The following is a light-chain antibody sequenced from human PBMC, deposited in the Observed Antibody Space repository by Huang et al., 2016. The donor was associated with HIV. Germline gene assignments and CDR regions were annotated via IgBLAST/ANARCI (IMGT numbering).Light chain of an antibody. V-gene: IGKV1-39*01. CDR1: QSISRS. J-gene: IGKJ1*01. CDR3: QQGYSTPT. Sequence: DIQMTQSPSSLSASVGDRVTITCRASQSISRSLNWYQQKPGKSPELLMYASSSLQSGVPSRFSGSGSGTDFSLTISGLQPEDYATYYCQQGYSTPTFGQGTKVEMK. CDR2: ASS.